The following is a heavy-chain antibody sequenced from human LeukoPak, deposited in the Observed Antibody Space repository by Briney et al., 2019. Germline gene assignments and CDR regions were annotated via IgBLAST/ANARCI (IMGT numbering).Heavy chain of an antibody. D-gene: IGHD5-18*01. Sequence: GGSLRLSCGASGFTFSSHGMNWVRQAPGKGLEWVSSFSGSGGSTYYADSVKGRFTISRDNSKNTLYLQMNSLRAEDTAVYYCAKARTRGYSYGSFDYWGQGTLVTVSS. V-gene: IGHV3-23*01. CDR2: FSGSGGST. J-gene: IGHJ4*02. CDR3: AKARTRGYSYGSFDY. CDR1: GFTFSSHG.